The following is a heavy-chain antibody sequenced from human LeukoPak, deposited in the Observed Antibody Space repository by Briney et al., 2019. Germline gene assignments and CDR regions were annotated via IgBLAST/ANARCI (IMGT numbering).Heavy chain of an antibody. CDR1: GYTFTSYA. CDR2: IIPIFGTA. J-gene: IGHJ5*02. V-gene: IGHV1-69*13. Sequence: SVKVSCKASGYTFTSYAISWVRQAPGQGLEWMGGIIPIFGTANYAQKFQGRVTITADESTSTAYMELSSLRSEDTAVYYCARGGPYSGSYEWWFDPWGQGTLVTVSS. D-gene: IGHD1-26*01. CDR3: ARGGPYSGSYEWWFDP.